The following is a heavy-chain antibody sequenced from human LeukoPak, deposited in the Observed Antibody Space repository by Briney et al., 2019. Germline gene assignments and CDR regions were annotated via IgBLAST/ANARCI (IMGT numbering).Heavy chain of an antibody. V-gene: IGHV4-34*01. Sequence: PSETLSLTCAVYGGSFSGYYWSWIRQPPGEGLERIGEINHSGSTNYNPSLKSRVTISVDTSKNQFSLKLSSVTAADTAVYYCARGRWFGELLWGFFDYWGQGTLVTVSS. CDR2: INHSGST. J-gene: IGHJ4*02. CDR1: GGSFSGYY. D-gene: IGHD3-10*01. CDR3: ARGRWFGELLWGFFDY.